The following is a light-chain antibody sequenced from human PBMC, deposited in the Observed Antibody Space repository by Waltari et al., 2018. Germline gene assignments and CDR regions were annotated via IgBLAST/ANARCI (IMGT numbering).Light chain of an antibody. V-gene: IGKV1-39*01. J-gene: IGKJ1*01. CDR3: EHCYNSLET. CDR1: QNIDNY. Sequence: DIQMTQSPSSLSASVGDRVTITCRASQNIDNYLNWYQQKEGKAPRLLMYSASSLQSGVPSRFRGSGSETEFTLTITSLQPEDSATYFCEHCYNSLETFGQGTRVQIK. CDR2: SAS.